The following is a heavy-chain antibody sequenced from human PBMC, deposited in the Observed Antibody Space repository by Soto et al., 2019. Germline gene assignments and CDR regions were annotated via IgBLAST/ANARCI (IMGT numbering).Heavy chain of an antibody. J-gene: IGHJ4*02. CDR1: GYTFTNYG. V-gene: IGHV1-18*01. CDR3: ARHFSRDFLSGYFQYYFDY. D-gene: IGHD3-3*01. CDR2: ISSYNGNT. Sequence: GASVKVSCKASGYTFTNYGFSWVRQAPGQGLEWMGWISSYNGNTNYAQKLQGRVTMTTDTSTNTAYMELRSLRFDDTAVYYCARHFSRDFLSGYFQYYFDYWGQGTLVTVSS.